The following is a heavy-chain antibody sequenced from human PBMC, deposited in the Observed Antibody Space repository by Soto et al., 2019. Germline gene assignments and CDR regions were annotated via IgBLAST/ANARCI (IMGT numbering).Heavy chain of an antibody. J-gene: IGHJ4*02. D-gene: IGHD1-26*01. CDR2: IGDGGRTI. CDR1: GFPFSSCE. V-gene: IGHV3-48*03. Sequence: GGSLRCPCAVSGFPFSSCEMNWGSVAPGKGLGWLAYIGDGGRTIHYADGVRGRFTISTDNAKYSVYLQMPSLKAEDSAVYYCARGNSPLDYWGQGTVVTVSS. CDR3: ARGNSPLDY.